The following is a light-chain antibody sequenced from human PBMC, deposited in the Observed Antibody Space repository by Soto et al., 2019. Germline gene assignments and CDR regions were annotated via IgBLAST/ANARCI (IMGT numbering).Light chain of an antibody. CDR3: QQSNITPQT. J-gene: IGKJ2*01. CDR2: AAS. V-gene: IGKV1-39*01. CDR1: QSISTF. Sequence: DIQLTQSPSSLSASVGDRVTISCRASQSISTFLNWYQQKPVTAPKLLIYAASTLHTGVPSRFSGSGSGTDFTLTISGLQHEDFATYYCQQSNITPQTFGQGTKLEIK.